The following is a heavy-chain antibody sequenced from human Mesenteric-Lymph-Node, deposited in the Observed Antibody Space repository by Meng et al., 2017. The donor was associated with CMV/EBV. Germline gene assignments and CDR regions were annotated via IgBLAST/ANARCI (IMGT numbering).Heavy chain of an antibody. Sequence: CKAAGYTFIRYCMLWVRQAPGQGLEWMGWIYPDSGGTTFAQKFQDRVTMARDTSINTAYMELSRLTSDDTAIYYCARISPGIASALDFWGQGTLVTVSS. CDR3: ARISPGIASALDF. CDR2: IYPDSGGT. V-gene: IGHV1-2*02. J-gene: IGHJ4*02. D-gene: IGHD6-13*01. CDR1: GYTFIRYC.